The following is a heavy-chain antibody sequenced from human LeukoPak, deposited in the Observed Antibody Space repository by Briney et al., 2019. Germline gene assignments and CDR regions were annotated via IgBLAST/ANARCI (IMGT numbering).Heavy chain of an antibody. CDR2: ISYDGSNK. V-gene: IGHV3-30-3*01. Sequence: GGSLILSCAASGFTFSSYAMHWVRQAPGKGLECVAVISYDGSNKYYADSVKGRFTISRDNSKSTLYLQMNSLRAEDTAVYYCARAPGGLYSDSYYNLAYWGQGTLVTVSS. CDR1: GFTFSSYA. CDR3: ARAPGGLYSDSYYNLAY. D-gene: IGHD4-11*01. J-gene: IGHJ4*02.